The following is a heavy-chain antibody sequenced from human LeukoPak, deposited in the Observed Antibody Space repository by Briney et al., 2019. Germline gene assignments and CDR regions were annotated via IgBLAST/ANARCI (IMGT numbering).Heavy chain of an antibody. V-gene: IGHV3-48*01. Sequence: PGGSLRLSCAASGFTFSNSNINWVRQAPGKGLEWLSHISSSSSINYADSVNGRFTISRDNARNSVYLQMNSLRAEDTAVYYCAREVWGPEYWGQGTLVTVSS. J-gene: IGHJ4*02. CDR3: AREVWGPEY. CDR1: GFTFSNSN. D-gene: IGHD1-14*01. CDR2: ISSSSSI.